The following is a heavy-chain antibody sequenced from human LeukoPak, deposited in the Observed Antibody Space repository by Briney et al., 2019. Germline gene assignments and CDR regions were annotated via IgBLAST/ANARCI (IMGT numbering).Heavy chain of an antibody. CDR2: ISGSGGNT. J-gene: IGHJ4*02. Sequence: GGSLRLSCAASGFTFSSYAMNWVRQAPGQGLEWVSAISGSGGNTYYADSLKGRFTISRDNSKYTLYLQMNSLRAEDTAVYYCAKEGKTRNWNYYQAKPVYWGQGTLVTVSS. CDR1: GFTFSSYA. D-gene: IGHD1-7*01. V-gene: IGHV3-23*01. CDR3: AKEGKTRNWNYYQAKPVY.